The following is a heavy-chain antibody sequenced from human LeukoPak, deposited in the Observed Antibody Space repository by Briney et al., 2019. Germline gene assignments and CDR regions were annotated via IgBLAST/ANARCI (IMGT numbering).Heavy chain of an antibody. CDR2: IIPIFGTA. CDR1: GGTFSSYA. CDR3: ARVPSVVVPAATSPKDYYYYMDV. D-gene: IGHD2-2*01. V-gene: IGHV1-69*13. J-gene: IGHJ6*03. Sequence: SVKVSCKASGGTFSSYAISWVRQAPGQGLEWMGGIIPIFGTANYAQKFQGRVTITADEFTSTAYMELSSLRSEDTAVYYCARVPSVVVPAATSPKDYYYYMDVWGKGTTVTVSS.